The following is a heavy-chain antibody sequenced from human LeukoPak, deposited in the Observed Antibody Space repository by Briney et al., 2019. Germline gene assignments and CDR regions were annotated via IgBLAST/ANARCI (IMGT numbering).Heavy chain of an antibody. CDR2: IYYSGNT. D-gene: IGHD1-26*01. V-gene: IGHV4-59*01. J-gene: IGHJ4*01. CDR1: GGSITSYD. Sequence: SETLSLTCTVSGGSITSYDYTWIRQPPGKGLEWIGYIYYSGNTNYNPSLKSRVTMSLDMSKNQFSLRLTSVTAADTAVYYCAREDSGTSIDYWGQGTLVTVSS. CDR3: AREDSGTSIDY.